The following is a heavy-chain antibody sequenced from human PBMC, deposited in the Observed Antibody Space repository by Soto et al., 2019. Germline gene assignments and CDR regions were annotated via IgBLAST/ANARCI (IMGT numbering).Heavy chain of an antibody. Sequence: SETLSLTCTVSGGSISSSIYYWGWIRHPPGKGLEWIGSIYYSGSTYYNPSLKSRVTISVDTSKNQFSLKLSSVTAADTAVYYCARRPAMADLGAFDIWGQGTMVTVSS. CDR1: GGSISSSIYY. D-gene: IGHD5-18*01. CDR2: IYYSGST. V-gene: IGHV4-39*01. CDR3: ARRPAMADLGAFDI. J-gene: IGHJ3*02.